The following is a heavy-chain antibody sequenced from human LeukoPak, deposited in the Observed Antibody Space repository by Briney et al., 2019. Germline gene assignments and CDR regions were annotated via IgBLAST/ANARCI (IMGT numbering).Heavy chain of an antibody. CDR3: GREVPGGTTSLDY. CDR1: GFTFSSYW. J-gene: IGHJ4*02. V-gene: IGHV3-7*04. CDR2: IKEDGSDK. Sequence: RGSPRLSCAASGFTFSSYWMSWIRQAPGKGLEWVANIKEDGSDKNYVDSVRGRFTISRDNAKNALYLQMNSLRAEDTAVYYCGREVPGGTTSLDYWGQGTVVIVSP. D-gene: IGHD1-7*01.